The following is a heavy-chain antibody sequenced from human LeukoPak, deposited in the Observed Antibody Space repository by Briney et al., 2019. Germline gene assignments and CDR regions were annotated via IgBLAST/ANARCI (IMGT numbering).Heavy chain of an antibody. Sequence: GGSLRLSCAASGFTFSSYSMNWVRQAPGKGLEWVSSISSSSSYIYYADSVKGRFTISRDNAKNSLYLQMNSLRAEDTAVYYCARVAGYYYYMDVWGKGTTVTVSS. CDR2: ISSSSSYI. V-gene: IGHV3-21*01. CDR1: GFTFSSYS. J-gene: IGHJ6*03. CDR3: ARVAGYYYYMDV. D-gene: IGHD6-13*01.